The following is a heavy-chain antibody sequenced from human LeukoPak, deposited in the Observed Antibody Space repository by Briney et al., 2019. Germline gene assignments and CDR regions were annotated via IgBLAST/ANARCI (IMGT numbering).Heavy chain of an antibody. J-gene: IGHJ4*02. Sequence: PGGSLRLSCSASGFTFSSYAMHWVRQAPGKGLEYVSAISSNGGSTYYADSVEGRFTISRDNSKNTLYLQMSSLRAEDTAVYYCVKAGAFYGSGSYYNQPFGYWGQGTLVTVSS. CDR3: VKAGAFYGSGSYYNQPFGY. D-gene: IGHD3-10*01. CDR2: ISSNGGST. CDR1: GFTFSSYA. V-gene: IGHV3-64D*06.